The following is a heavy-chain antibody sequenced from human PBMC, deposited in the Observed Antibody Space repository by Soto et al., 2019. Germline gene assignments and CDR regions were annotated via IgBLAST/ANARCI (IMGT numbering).Heavy chain of an antibody. J-gene: IGHJ4*02. CDR1: RLSFSTYW. D-gene: IGHD1-7*01. V-gene: IGHV3-7*01. CDR2: IKQDGSET. Sequence: ASRLSFSTYWMTWVRQAPGKGLKWVASIKQDGSETHYVDSVKGRFTISRDNAKNSLYLQMNSLRAEDTAVYYCAREDTPGMTRTAFDSWGQGALVTVSS. CDR3: AREDTPGMTRTAFDS.